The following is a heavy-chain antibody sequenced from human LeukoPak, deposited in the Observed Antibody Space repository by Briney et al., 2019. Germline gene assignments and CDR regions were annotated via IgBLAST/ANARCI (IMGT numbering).Heavy chain of an antibody. CDR1: GGSISSYY. J-gene: IGHJ3*02. V-gene: IGHV4-59*01. D-gene: IGHD3-10*01. Sequence: SETLSLTCTVSGGSISSYYWSWIRQPPGKGLEWIGYIYYSGSTNYNPSLKSRVTISVDTSKNQFSLKLSSVTAADTAVYYCARSLLWFGGWDAFDIWGQGTMVTVSS. CDR3: ARSLLWFGGWDAFDI. CDR2: IYYSGST.